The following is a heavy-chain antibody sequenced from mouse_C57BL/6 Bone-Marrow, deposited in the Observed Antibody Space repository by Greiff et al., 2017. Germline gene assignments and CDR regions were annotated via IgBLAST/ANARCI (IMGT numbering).Heavy chain of an antibody. J-gene: IGHJ2*01. Sequence: EVQVVESGGGLVKPGGSLKLSCAASGFTFSSYAMSWVRQTTEKRLEWVATISDGGSYTFYPDNVKGRFTIYRDNAKNNLYLQMSHLKSEDTAMYYCASNGYYHLFDYWGQGTTLTVSS. D-gene: IGHD2-3*01. CDR2: ISDGGSYT. CDR1: GFTFSSYA. V-gene: IGHV5-4*01. CDR3: ASNGYYHLFDY.